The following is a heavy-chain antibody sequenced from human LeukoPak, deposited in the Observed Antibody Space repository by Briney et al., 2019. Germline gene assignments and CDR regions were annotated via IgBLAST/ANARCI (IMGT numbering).Heavy chain of an antibody. Sequence: PGGSLRLSCAASGFTLSSYEMNWVRQAPGKGLQWISHIDSTDTIHYADSVRGRFTISGDNTKNSLYLQMNSLRAEDTAVYYCARSSGSYRPMGYWGQGALVTVSS. D-gene: IGHD3-22*01. CDR3: ARSSGSYRPMGY. CDR2: IDSTDTI. CDR1: GFTLSSYE. J-gene: IGHJ4*02. V-gene: IGHV3-48*03.